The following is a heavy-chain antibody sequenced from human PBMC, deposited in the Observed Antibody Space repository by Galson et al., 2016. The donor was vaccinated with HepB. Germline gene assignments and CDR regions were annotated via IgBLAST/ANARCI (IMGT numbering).Heavy chain of an antibody. J-gene: IGHJ1*01. Sequence: WVRQAPGKGLEWIGTIYYTGGTYYNPSLESRLTISVDASKNQFSLRLSSMTAADTAVYYCASRPPSTGFFQHWGRGTLVTVSS. CDR3: ASRPPSTGFFQH. D-gene: IGHD4-11*01. V-gene: IGHV4-39*07. CDR2: IYYTGGT.